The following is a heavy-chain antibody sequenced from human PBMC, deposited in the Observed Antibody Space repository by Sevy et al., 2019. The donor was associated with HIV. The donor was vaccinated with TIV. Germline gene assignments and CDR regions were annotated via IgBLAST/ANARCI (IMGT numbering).Heavy chain of an antibody. CDR3: GRGGGGGEDYYGMDV. CDR1: GFTFSSYW. CDR2: IKQDGSEK. Sequence: GGSLRLSCAASGFTFSSYWMSWVRQAPGKGLEWVANIKQDGSEKYYVDSVKGRFTISRDNAKNSLYLQMNSLRAEDTAGEEGGRGGGGGEDYYGMDVWGQGTTVTVSS. D-gene: IGHD2-21*01. V-gene: IGHV3-7*04. J-gene: IGHJ6*02.